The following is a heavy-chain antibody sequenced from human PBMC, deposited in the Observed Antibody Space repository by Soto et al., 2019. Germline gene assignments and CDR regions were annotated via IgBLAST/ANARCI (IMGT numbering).Heavy chain of an antibody. Sequence: GGSLRLSCAASGFTFSSYSMNWVRQAPGKGLEWVSSISSSSSYIYYADSVKGRFTISRDNAKNSLYLQMNSLRAEDTAVYYCARDPYDSSGYYPPDYWGQGTLVTVSS. CDR2: ISSSSSYI. V-gene: IGHV3-21*01. J-gene: IGHJ4*02. CDR1: GFTFSSYS. D-gene: IGHD3-22*01. CDR3: ARDPYDSSGYYPPDY.